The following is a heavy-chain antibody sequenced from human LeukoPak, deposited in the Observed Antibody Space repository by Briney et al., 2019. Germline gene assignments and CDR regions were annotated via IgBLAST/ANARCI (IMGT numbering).Heavy chain of an antibody. D-gene: IGHD2-15*01. J-gene: IGHJ3*02. Sequence: GGSLRLSCAASGFALSTYEMTWVRQAPGKGLEWVSFISSSTSHTFYADSVKGRFTIFRDTAKNSLYLQMNNLRGEDTAVYYCAKDVSSSTRAFDIWGQGTMVAVS. CDR3: AKDVSSSTRAFDI. CDR2: ISSSTSHT. V-gene: IGHV3-48*03. CDR1: GFALSTYE.